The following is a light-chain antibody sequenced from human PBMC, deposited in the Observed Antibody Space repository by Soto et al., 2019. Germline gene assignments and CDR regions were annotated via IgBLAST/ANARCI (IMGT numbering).Light chain of an antibody. CDR2: KAS. CDR3: QQYKTYSRT. V-gene: IGKV1-5*03. Sequence: DIQMTQSPSTLSASVGDRVIITCRASESISSWLAWYQQKPGKAPKPLIYKASTLESGVPSRFSGSGSGTDFTLTISSLQPDDFAIYYCQQYKTYSRTFGQGTKVDIK. J-gene: IGKJ1*01. CDR1: ESISSW.